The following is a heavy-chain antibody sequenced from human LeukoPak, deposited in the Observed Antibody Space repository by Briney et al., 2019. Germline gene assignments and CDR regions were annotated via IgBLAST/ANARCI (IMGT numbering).Heavy chain of an antibody. CDR2: INSKSGAT. Sequence: ASVRVSCKASGDTFDGYYFHWVRQAPGQGLEWMGWINSKSGATNHAQKFQGRLTMTRDTSISTAYMDLGRLTSDDTALYYCATNRATDGWYDLAYWGQGALVTVSS. CDR3: ATNRATDGWYDLAY. J-gene: IGHJ4*02. CDR1: GDTFDGYY. V-gene: IGHV1-2*02. D-gene: IGHD6-19*01.